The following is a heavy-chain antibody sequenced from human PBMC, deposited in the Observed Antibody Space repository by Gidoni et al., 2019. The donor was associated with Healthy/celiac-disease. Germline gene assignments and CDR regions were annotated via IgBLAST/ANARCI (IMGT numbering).Heavy chain of an antibody. D-gene: IGHD3-10*01. CDR1: GFTCSSYA. CDR2: ISGSGGST. J-gene: IGHJ4*02. V-gene: IGHV3-23*01. CDR3: AKFSQLLWFGESDY. Sequence: EVQLLESGGGVVQPGGSLRLSWAASGFTCSSYAMSWVRQAPGKGLEWVSAISGSGGSTYYADSVKGRFTISRDNSKTTLYLQMNSLRAEDTAVYYCAKFSQLLWFGESDYWGQGTLVTVSS.